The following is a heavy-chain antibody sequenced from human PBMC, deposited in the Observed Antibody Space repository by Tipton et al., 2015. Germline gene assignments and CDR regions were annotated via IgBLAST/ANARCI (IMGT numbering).Heavy chain of an antibody. CDR1: GGSMSSYY. CDR3: ASLYCSSTNCHSWFDP. CDR2: IYYSGGTS. V-gene: IGHV4-59*01. D-gene: IGHD2-2*01. J-gene: IGHJ5*02. Sequence: GLVKPSETLSLTCTVSGGSMSSYYWSWIRQPPGKGLEWIGYIYYSGGTSNYNPSLKSRVTISLDTSKNQFSLKLTSVTAADTAVYYCASLYCSSTNCHSWFDPWGQGTLVTVSS.